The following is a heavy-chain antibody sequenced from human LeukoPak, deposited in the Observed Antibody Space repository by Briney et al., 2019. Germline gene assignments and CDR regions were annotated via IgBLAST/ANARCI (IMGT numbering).Heavy chain of an antibody. D-gene: IGHD6-13*01. J-gene: IGHJ4*02. CDR2: ISYDGSNK. CDR3: AKDLSAGYSSSWLFDY. V-gene: IGHV3-30*18. Sequence: GGSLRLSCAASGFTFSSYGMHWVRQAPGKGLEWVAVISYDGSNKYYADSVKGRLTISRDNSKNTLYLQMNSLRAEDTAVYYCAKDLSAGYSSSWLFDYWGQGTLVTVSS. CDR1: GFTFSSYG.